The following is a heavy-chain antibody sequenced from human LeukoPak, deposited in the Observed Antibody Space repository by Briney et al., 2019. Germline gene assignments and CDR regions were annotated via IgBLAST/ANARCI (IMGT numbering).Heavy chain of an antibody. J-gene: IGHJ4*02. D-gene: IGHD2-2*01. Sequence: GGSLRLSCAASGFTFSSYSMSWFRQPPGKGLEWVSAINGSGGSKYYDDSVKGRFTIYTDNSKKTLYLQMNSLRAEDTAVYYCAKDRRYQLLGYFDYWGQGTLVTVSS. CDR2: INGSGGSK. V-gene: IGHV3-23*01. CDR3: AKDRRYQLLGYFDY. CDR1: GFTFSSYS.